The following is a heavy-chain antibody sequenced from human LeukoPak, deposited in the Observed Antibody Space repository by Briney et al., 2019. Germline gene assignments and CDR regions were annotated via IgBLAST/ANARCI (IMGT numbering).Heavy chain of an antibody. V-gene: IGHV3-30*02. CDR2: VRYDGSSK. J-gene: IGHJ6*03. D-gene: IGHD1-26*01. CDR3: ARDPYSGSYGDYYYSYTDV. Sequence: PGGSLRLSCGASGFNLVNYGILWVRQAPGKGLDWVACVRYDGSSKYYEDSVKGRFTISRDNAKNSLSLQMNSLRDEDTAVYYCARDPYSGSYGDYYYSYTDVWGKVTTVTISS. CDR1: GFNLVNYG.